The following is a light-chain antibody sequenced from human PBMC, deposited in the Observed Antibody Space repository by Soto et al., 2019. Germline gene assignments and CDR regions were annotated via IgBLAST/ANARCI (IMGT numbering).Light chain of an antibody. V-gene: IGKV1-5*01. CDR3: HQYNSYTWT. J-gene: IGKJ1*01. CDR1: QSVSDW. Sequence: IQMTPSPSPLSAYVGDRFPITCRASQSVSDWLAWYQQKPGNPPELLIYDTSRLESAVPSRFSASGPGTEFTLTISGLQPDDFATYYCHQYNSYTWTFGQVTKVELK. CDR2: DTS.